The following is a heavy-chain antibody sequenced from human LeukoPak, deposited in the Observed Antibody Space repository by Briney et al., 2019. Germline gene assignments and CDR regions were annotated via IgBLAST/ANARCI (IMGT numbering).Heavy chain of an antibody. Sequence: GGSLRLSCAASGFTFDDHGMSWVRQAPGKGLEWVSGINWNGGSTGYADSVKGRFTISRDNAKNSLYLQMNSLRAEDTALYYCARPRIAAARGAFDIWGQGTMVTVSS. V-gene: IGHV3-20*04. D-gene: IGHD6-13*01. CDR1: GFTFDDHG. CDR3: ARPRIAAARGAFDI. J-gene: IGHJ3*02. CDR2: INWNGGST.